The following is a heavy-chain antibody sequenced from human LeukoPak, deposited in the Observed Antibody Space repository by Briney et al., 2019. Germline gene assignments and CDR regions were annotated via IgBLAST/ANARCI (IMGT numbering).Heavy chain of an antibody. Sequence: RESGPALVKPTQTLTLTCTFSGFSLNTSGMCVSWIRQPPGKALEWLARIDWDDDKYYSTSLKTRLTISKDTSKNQVVLTMTSMDPVDTATYYCAHSPAARPRWFDPWGQGTLVTVSS. CDR2: IDWDDDK. J-gene: IGHJ5*02. D-gene: IGHD6-6*01. V-gene: IGHV2-70*11. CDR1: GFSLNTSGMC. CDR3: AHSPAARPRWFDP.